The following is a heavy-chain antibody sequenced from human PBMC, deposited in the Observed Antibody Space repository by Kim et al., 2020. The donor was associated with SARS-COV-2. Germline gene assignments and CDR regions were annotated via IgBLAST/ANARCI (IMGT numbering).Heavy chain of an antibody. V-gene: IGHV4-39*06. J-gene: IGHJ4*01. D-gene: IGHD2-2*01. Sequence: SETLSLTCTVSGVSVGSSAYYWGWFRQPPGKGLEWIGSLNYSGITYYNLTLKSRVTISLDTSKNQFPLKLSSATAADMAVYYCASGRVIVAVRYFDYWG. CDR3: ASGRVIVAVRYFDY. CDR2: LNYSGIT. CDR1: GVSVGSSAYY.